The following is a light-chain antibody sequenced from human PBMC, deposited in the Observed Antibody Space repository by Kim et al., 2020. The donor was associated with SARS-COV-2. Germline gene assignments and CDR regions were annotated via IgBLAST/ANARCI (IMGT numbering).Light chain of an antibody. Sequence: ALGQTVRITCQGDSLRIYSASWYQQKPGQAPILVIYDDTNGASGIPDRVSGSRSGNTASLTITGAQAEDEADYYCNSRDSSGHLVVFGGGTQLTVL. V-gene: IGLV3-19*01. CDR1: SLRIYS. J-gene: IGLJ2*01. CDR2: DDT. CDR3: NSRDSSGHLVV.